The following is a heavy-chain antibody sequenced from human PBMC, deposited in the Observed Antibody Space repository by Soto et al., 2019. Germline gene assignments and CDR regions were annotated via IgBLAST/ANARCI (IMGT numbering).Heavy chain of an antibody. CDR1: GYTFTNYA. Sequence: QVQLVQSGAEVKEPGASVKVSCRASGYTFTNYAIHWVRQAPGHRLEWMGWLNPGNGNTKYPQKFQGRVTITRDTSASTAYMFLSSLRSEDTAVYYCAREQGIPYCGGDCYSDWYFDLWGRGTLVTVSS. CDR3: AREQGIPYCGGDCYSDWYFDL. J-gene: IGHJ2*01. CDR2: LNPGNGNT. V-gene: IGHV1-3*01. D-gene: IGHD2-21*01.